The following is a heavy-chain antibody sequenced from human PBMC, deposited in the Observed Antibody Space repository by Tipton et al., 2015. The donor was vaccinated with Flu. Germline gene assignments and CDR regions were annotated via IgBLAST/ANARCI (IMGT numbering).Heavy chain of an antibody. Sequence: TLSLTCAVSGYSISSRYYWGWIRQPPGKGLEWIGCVYHGGSTYYNPSLKSRVTISLDTSKNQFSLKMSSVTAADTAMYYCARDYGDLNWFDPWGQGTLVTVSS. J-gene: IGHJ5*02. V-gene: IGHV4-38-2*02. CDR3: ARDYGDLNWFDP. D-gene: IGHD4-17*01. CDR2: VYHGGST. CDR1: GYSISSRYY.